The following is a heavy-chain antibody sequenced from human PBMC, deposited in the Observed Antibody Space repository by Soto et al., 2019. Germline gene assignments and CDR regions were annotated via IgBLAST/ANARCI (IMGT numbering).Heavy chain of an antibody. CDR2: ISSSNTNI. CDR3: AGRYGDYRSLDY. Sequence: GGSLRLSCAASGFTFSDYYMSWIRQAPGKGLEWVSYISSSNTNIFYADSVKGRFTISRDNAKKSLYLQMNSLRAEDTAVYYCAGRYGDYRSLDYWGQGTLVTVSS. V-gene: IGHV3-11*01. CDR1: GFTFSDYY. J-gene: IGHJ4*02. D-gene: IGHD4-17*01.